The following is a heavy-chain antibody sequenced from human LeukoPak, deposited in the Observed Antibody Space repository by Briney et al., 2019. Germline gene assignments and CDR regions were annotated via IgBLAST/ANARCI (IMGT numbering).Heavy chain of an antibody. V-gene: IGHV1-46*01. D-gene: IGHD6-13*01. CDR3: ARGTGYSSSWLTDY. CDR1: GYTFTSYF. Sequence: ASVKVSCKASGYTFTSYFMHWVRQAPGQGLEWMGIISPNNGSTSYEQKFQGRVTMTTDTSTSTAYMELRSLRSDDTAVYYCARGTGYSSSWLTDYWGQGTLVTVSS. CDR2: ISPNNGST. J-gene: IGHJ4*02.